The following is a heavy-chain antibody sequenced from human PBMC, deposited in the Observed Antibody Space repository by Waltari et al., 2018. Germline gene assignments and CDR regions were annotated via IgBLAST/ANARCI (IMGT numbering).Heavy chain of an antibody. V-gene: IGHV3-7*01. J-gene: IGHJ4*02. CDR1: GFTFSNYW. CDR2: IKEDGSDK. D-gene: IGHD3-10*01. CDR3: ATPSYNSGSYFLY. Sequence: EVQLVESGGGLVQPGGSLRLSCAASGFTFSNYWVGWVRQAPGKGRELVANIKEDGSDKYYVDSVKGRFTISRDNAQNSLYLQVSSLRAEDTAMYYCATPSYNSGSYFLYWGQGTLVSVSS.